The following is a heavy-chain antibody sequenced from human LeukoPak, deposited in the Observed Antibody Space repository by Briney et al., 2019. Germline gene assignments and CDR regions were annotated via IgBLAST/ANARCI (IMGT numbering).Heavy chain of an antibody. V-gene: IGHV3-74*01. D-gene: IGHD3-10*01. J-gene: IGHJ4*02. Sequence: GGSLRLSCAASGFTFSTYFMHWVRQAPGKGLVWVSRINSDGSSASYADSVKGRFTISRDNAKNTLYLQMNSLRPEDTAVYYCARYYGSGTYALDYWGQGTLVTVSS. CDR3: ARYYGSGTYALDY. CDR1: GFTFSTYF. CDR2: INSDGSSA.